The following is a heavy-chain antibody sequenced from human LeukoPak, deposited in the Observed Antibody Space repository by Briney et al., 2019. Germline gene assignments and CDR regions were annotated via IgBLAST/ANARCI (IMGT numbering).Heavy chain of an antibody. Sequence: ASVKVSCKASGYTFTSYYMHWVRQAPGQGLEWMGIINPSGGSTSYAQKFQGRVTMTRDMSTSTVYMELSSLRSEDTAVYYCARFPGGGYSSPSRNFDYWGQGTLVTVSS. J-gene: IGHJ4*02. D-gene: IGHD6-6*01. CDR2: INPSGGST. CDR1: GYTFTSYY. CDR3: ARFPGGGYSSPSRNFDY. V-gene: IGHV1-46*01.